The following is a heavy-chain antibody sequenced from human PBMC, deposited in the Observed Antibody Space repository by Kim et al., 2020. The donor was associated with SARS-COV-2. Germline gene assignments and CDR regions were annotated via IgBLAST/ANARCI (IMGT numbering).Heavy chain of an antibody. CDR2: ISGSGGST. D-gene: IGHD6-19*01. Sequence: GGSLRLSCAASGFTFSSYAMSWVRQAPGKGLEWVSAISGSGGSTYYADSVKGRFTISRDNSKNTLYLQMNSLRAEDTAVYYCAKGLPHGGQWPALFDYWGQGTLVTVSS. CDR1: GFTFSSYA. CDR3: AKGLPHGGQWPALFDY. V-gene: IGHV3-23*01. J-gene: IGHJ4*02.